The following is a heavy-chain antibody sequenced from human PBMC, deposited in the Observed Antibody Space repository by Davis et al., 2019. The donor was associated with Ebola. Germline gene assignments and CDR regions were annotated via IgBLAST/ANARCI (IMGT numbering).Heavy chain of an antibody. J-gene: IGHJ4*02. CDR2: IGTAGDT. Sequence: GGSLRLSCAASGFTFSSYDMHWVRQATGKGLEWVSAIGTAGDTYYPGSVKGRFTISRDNTKNSLYLQMNSLRDEDTALYYCSRGGAVKFDYWGQGTLVTVSS. V-gene: IGHV3-13*01. CDR1: GFTFSSYD. D-gene: IGHD4-17*01. CDR3: SRGGAVKFDY.